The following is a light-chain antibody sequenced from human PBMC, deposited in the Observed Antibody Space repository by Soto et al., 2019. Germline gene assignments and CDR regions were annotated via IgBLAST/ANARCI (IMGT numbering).Light chain of an antibody. Sequence: EIVLTQSPGTLSLSPGERATLSCRASQSVSNNYLACYQQKPDQAPRLLIYGASNRATGIPDRFSGSGSGTDFTLTISRLEAEDSAVYYCKQYGRTFGGGTKVDIK. J-gene: IGKJ4*01. V-gene: IGKV3-20*01. CDR1: QSVSNNY. CDR3: KQYGRT. CDR2: GAS.